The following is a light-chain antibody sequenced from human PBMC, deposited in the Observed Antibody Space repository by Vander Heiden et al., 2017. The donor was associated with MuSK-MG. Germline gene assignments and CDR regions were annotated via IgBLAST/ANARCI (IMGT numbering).Light chain of an antibody. V-gene: IGKV3-15*01. CDR3: QQDNNWPPWIT. CDR2: GAS. J-gene: IGKJ5*01. CDR1: QSVNSN. Sequence: EMVMTQSPATLSVSPGERATLSCRASQSVNSNLAWYQQKPGQTLRLLIYGASTRATGIPARFSGSGSGTEFTLTISSLQSEDFGVYYCQQDNNWPPWITFGQGTRLEIK.